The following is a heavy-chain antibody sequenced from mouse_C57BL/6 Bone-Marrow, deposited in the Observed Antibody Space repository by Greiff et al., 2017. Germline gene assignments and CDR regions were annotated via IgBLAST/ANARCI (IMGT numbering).Heavy chain of an antibody. V-gene: IGHV5-17*01. CDR3: SRRLVFDY. J-gene: IGHJ2*01. CDR1: GFTFSDSG. D-gene: IGHD2-2*01. CDR2: ISSGNSTI. Sequence: EVQLVQSGRGLVKPGGSLKLSCAASGFTFSDSGMHWVRQAPEKGLEWVAYISSGNSTIYYADTVKGRFTISRDNATNTLFLHMTSLRSAVTAMYYCSRRLVFDYWGQGTTLTVSA.